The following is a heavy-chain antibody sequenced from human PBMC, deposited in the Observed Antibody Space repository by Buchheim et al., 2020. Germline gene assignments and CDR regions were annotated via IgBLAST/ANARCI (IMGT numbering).Heavy chain of an antibody. CDR1: GGSFSGYY. CDR2: INHSGST. V-gene: IGHV4-34*01. Sequence: QVQLQQWGAGLLKPSETLSLTCAVYGGSFSGYYWSWIRQPPGKGLEWIGEINHSGSTNYNPSLKRRVTISVDTSKNQFSLKLSSVTAADTAVYYCARARPPGGYRSHYFDYWGQGTL. CDR3: ARARPPGGYRSHYFDY. J-gene: IGHJ4*02. D-gene: IGHD6-13*01.